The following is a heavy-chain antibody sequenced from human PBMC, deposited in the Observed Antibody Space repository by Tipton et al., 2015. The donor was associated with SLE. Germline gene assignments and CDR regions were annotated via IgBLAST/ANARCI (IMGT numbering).Heavy chain of an antibody. J-gene: IGHJ6*02. CDR1: GFTFSSYD. Sequence: QVQLVQSGGGVVRPGRSLRLSCAASGFTFSSYDIHWVRQAPGKGLEWVAVIWYDGSNKYYADSVKGRFTISRDNSKNTLYLQMNSLRGEDTAVYYCAVELSYYGMGVWGQGTTVTVSS. V-gene: IGHV3-33*08. CDR3: AVELSYYGMGV. CDR2: IWYDGSNK. D-gene: IGHD3-16*02.